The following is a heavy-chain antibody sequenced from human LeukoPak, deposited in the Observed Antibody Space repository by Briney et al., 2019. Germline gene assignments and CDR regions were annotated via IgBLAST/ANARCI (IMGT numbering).Heavy chain of an antibody. Sequence: GGSLRLSCTASGFTFSSSAMSWVRQPPGKGLEWVSAISGSGGGTYYADSVKGRFTISRDNSKNTLYLQMNSLRAEDTAVYYCAKQPSALAGTYDYWGQETLVTVSS. V-gene: IGHV3-23*01. CDR3: AKQPSALAGTYDY. CDR1: GFTFSSSA. J-gene: IGHJ4*02. CDR2: ISGSGGGT. D-gene: IGHD6-19*01.